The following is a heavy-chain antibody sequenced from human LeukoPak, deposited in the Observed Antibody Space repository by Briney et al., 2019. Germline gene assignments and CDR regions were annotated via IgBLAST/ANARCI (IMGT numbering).Heavy chain of an antibody. J-gene: IGHJ4*02. CDR1: GGSITNTNY. CDR2: VKLQGST. Sequence: PSGTLSLTCGVSGGSITNTNYWTWVRQPPGKGLEWIGEVKLQGSTNYNPSLMGRVAISVDTSENHISLQLTSVTAADTAVYYCAREGGPYRPLDYSGQGTLVTVSS. CDR3: AREGGPYRPLDY. V-gene: IGHV4-4*02.